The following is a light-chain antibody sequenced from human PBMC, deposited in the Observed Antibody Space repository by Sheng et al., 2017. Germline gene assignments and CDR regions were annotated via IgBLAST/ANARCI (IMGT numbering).Light chain of an antibody. J-gene: IGKJ2*01. CDR3: QQYGTSLYT. CDR2: GAS. V-gene: IGKV3-20*01. CDR1: QSVSSY. Sequence: EIVLTQSPATLSLSPGERATLSCRASQSVSSYLAWYQQKPGQAPRLLIFGASSRATGIPDRFSGSGSGTDFTLTISSLEPEDFAVYYCQQYGTSLYTFGPGTKLEIK.